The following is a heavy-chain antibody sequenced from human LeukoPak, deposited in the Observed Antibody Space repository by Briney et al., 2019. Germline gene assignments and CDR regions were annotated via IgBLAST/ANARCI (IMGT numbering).Heavy chain of an antibody. CDR1: GFSLTTRPLG. D-gene: IGHD1-20*01. J-gene: IGHJ4*02. CDR3: AHRRSGYDWNHGDFDY. V-gene: IGHV2-5*02. Sequence: SGPTLVNPTQTLTLTCSFSGFSLTTRPLGVGWIRQPPGKALEWLAVIYWDDDKRYNPSLETRLTVTTATSKNQVVLIMTNMDPVDTATYYCAHRRSGYDWNHGDFDYWGQGTLVTVSS. CDR2: IYWDDDK.